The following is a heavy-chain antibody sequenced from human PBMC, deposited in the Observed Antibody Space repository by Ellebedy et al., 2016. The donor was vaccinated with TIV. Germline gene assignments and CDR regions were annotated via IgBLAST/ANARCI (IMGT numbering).Heavy chain of an antibody. V-gene: IGHV3-15*01. Sequence: GESLKISCAASGFTFSDAWMSWVRQAPGKGLEWVGLVKRGTDGGTTNYAAPVKGRFTISRDDSKTTLYLQLNSLKTEDTAVYYCTTGPSNIGFDYWGQGTLVTVSS. J-gene: IGHJ4*02. CDR3: TTGPSNIGFDY. CDR2: VKRGTDGGTT. CDR1: GFTFSDAW. D-gene: IGHD2/OR15-2a*01.